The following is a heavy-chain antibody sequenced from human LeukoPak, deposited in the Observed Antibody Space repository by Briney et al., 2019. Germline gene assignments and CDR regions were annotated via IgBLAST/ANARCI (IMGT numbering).Heavy chain of an antibody. D-gene: IGHD4-17*01. CDR3: ARNYGDYPKNWFDP. CDR2: INTGNGNT. V-gene: IGHV1-3*04. CDR1: GYTFTSSA. Sequence: ASVKVSCKASGYTFTSSAMHWVRQAPGQRLEWMGWINTGNGNTKYSQKFQGRVTITRDTSATTAYMELSSLISEDTAVYYCARNYGDYPKNWFDPWGQGTLVTVSS. J-gene: IGHJ5*02.